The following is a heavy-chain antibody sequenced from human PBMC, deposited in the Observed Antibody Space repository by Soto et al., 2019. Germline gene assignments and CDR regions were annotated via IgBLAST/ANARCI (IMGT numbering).Heavy chain of an antibody. D-gene: IGHD6-19*01. CDR3: TVAGHFDY. V-gene: IGHV3-30-3*01. CDR2: ISYDGSNK. J-gene: IGHJ4*02. CDR1: GFTFSSYA. Sequence: PGGSLRLSCAASGFTFSSYAMHWGRQAPGNGLEWVAVISYDGSNKYYADSVKGRFTISRDNSKNTLYLQMNSLRAEDTAVYYCTVAGHFDYWGQGTLVTVSS.